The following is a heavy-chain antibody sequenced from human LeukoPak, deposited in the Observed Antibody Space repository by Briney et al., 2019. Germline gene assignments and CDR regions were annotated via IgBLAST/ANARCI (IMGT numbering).Heavy chain of an antibody. D-gene: IGHD6-19*01. CDR1: GGSFSGYY. CDR2: MNQSGSN. V-gene: IGHV4-34*01. CDR3: ARGVRLWSSGWYYFDY. J-gene: IGHJ4*02. Sequence: AETLSLTCAVYGGSFSGYYWSWIRQPPGKGLEWMGEMNQSGSNNYNPSLKSRVTISVDTSKNQFSLTLSSVTAADTAVYYCARGVRLWSSGWYYFDYWGQGTLVTVSS.